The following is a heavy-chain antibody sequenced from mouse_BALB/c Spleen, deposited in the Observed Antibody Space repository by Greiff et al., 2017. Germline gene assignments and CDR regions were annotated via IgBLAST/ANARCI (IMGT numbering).Heavy chain of an antibody. Sequence: EVKLMESGPELVKPGASVKISCKASGYTFTDYNMHWVKQSHGKSLEWIGYIYPYNGGTGYNQKFKSKATLTVDNSSSTAYMELRSLTSEDSAVYYCARSVYRYGWFAYWGQGTLVTVSA. D-gene: IGHD2-14*01. V-gene: IGHV1S29*02. J-gene: IGHJ3*01. CDR2: IYPYNGGT. CDR3: ARSVYRYGWFAY. CDR1: GYTFTDYN.